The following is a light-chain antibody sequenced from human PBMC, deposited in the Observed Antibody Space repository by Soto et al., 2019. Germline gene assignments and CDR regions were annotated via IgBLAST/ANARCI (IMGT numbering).Light chain of an antibody. Sequence: DIPMTQSPSSLSASVGDRVTITCRASPAIASFLAWYQQKPGTAPKLLIYAASSLQSGVPSRFSGSGSGTDFTLTISSLQPEDFATYYCQHSYSTPPITFGQGTRLEIK. V-gene: IGKV1-39*01. CDR1: PAIASF. J-gene: IGKJ5*01. CDR2: AAS. CDR3: QHSYSTPPIT.